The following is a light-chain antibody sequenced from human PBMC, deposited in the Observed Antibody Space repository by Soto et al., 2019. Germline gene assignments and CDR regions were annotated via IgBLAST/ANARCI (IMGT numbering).Light chain of an antibody. CDR3: QQYNNWPLALT. Sequence: EIVMTQSPATLSVSPGERATLSCRASQSVSSNLAWYQQKPGQAPGLLIYGASTRATGIPARFSGSGSGTKFTLTISSLQSEDFAIYYCQQYNNWPLALTFGGGTKVEIK. CDR2: GAS. CDR1: QSVSSN. J-gene: IGKJ4*01. V-gene: IGKV3-15*01.